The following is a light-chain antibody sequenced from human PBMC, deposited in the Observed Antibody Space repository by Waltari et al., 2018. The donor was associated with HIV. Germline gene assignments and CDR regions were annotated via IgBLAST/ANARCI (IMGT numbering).Light chain of an antibody. CDR3: SSFANRDGFYVL. V-gene: IGLV2-8*01. J-gene: IGLJ2*01. CDR1: NSDIGTYDY. CDR2: EVT. Sequence: QSALTQPPSASGSPGQSVTLSCTGTNSDIGTYDYVSWYQQHPGKAPKLVIAEVTKRPSGVSGRFCGSKSGNTAFLTVSGLQAEDEADYYCSSFANRDGFYVLFGGGTRLTVL.